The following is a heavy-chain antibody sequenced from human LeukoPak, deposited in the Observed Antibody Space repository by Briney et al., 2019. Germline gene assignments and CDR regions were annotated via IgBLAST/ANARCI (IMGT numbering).Heavy chain of an antibody. Sequence: SETLSLTCTVSGGSISSYFWSWIRQPAGKGLEWIGYIYYSGSTNYNPSLKSRVTISVDTSKNQFSLKLSSVTAADTAVYYCARDSKVKLWSGAFDIWGQGTMVTVSS. V-gene: IGHV4-59*01. J-gene: IGHJ3*02. CDR2: IYYSGST. CDR1: GGSISSYF. D-gene: IGHD3-10*02. CDR3: ARDSKVKLWSGAFDI.